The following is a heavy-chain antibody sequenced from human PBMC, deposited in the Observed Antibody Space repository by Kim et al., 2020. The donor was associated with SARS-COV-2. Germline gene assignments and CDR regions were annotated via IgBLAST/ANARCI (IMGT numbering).Heavy chain of an antibody. CDR3: ARVSGFPRMVRGTIFDY. D-gene: IGHD3-10*01. J-gene: IGHJ4*02. V-gene: IGHV3-11*06. Sequence: GGSLRLSCAASGFTFSDYYMSWIRQAPGKGLEWVSYISSSSSYTNYADSVKGRFTISRDNAKNSLYLQMNSLRAEDTAVYYCARVSGFPRMVRGTIFDYWGQGTLVTVSS. CDR1: GFTFSDYY. CDR2: ISSSSSYT.